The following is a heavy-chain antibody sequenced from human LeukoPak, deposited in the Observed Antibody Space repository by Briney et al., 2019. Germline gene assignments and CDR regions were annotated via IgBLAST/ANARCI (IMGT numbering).Heavy chain of an antibody. Sequence: GGSLRLSCAASGFTFSSYAMSWVRQAPGKGLEWASAISGSGGSTYYADSVKGRFTISRDNSKNTLYLQMNSLRAEDTAVYYCAKDRRFGELSWYFDYWGQGTLVTVSS. CDR3: AKDRRFGELSWYFDY. CDR1: GFTFSSYA. V-gene: IGHV3-23*01. J-gene: IGHJ4*02. CDR2: ISGSGGST. D-gene: IGHD3-10*01.